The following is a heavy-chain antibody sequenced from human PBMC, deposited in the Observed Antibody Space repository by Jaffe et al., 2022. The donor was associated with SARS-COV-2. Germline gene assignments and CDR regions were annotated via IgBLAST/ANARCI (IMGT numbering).Heavy chain of an antibody. D-gene: IGHD4-4*01. CDR2: IKQDGSEK. J-gene: IGHJ4*02. V-gene: IGHV3-7*03. Sequence: EVQLVESGGGLVQPGGSLRLSCAASGFTFSSYWMSWVRQAPGKGLEWVANIKQDGSEKYYVDSVKGRFTISRDNAKNSLYLQMNSLRAEDTAVYYCARERRLGWGYSFDYWGQGTLVTVSS. CDR3: ARERRLGWGYSFDY. CDR1: GFTFSSYW.